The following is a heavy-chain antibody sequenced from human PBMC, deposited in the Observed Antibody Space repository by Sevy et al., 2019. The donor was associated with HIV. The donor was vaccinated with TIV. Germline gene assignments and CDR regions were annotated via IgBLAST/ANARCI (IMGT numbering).Heavy chain of an antibody. Sequence: ASVKVSCKASGGTFSSYAISWVRQAPGQGLEWMGGIIPIFGTANYAQKFQGRVTITADESTSTAYMELSSLRSEDTAVYYCARARWGWLQFRDNWFDPWGQGTLVTVSS. V-gene: IGHV1-69*13. J-gene: IGHJ5*02. D-gene: IGHD2-21*01. CDR3: ARARWGWLQFRDNWFDP. CDR1: GGTFSSYA. CDR2: IIPIFGTA.